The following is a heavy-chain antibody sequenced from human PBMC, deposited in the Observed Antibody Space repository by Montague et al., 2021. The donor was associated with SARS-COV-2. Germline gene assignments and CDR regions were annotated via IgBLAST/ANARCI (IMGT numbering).Heavy chain of an antibody. D-gene: IGHD3-10*01. Sequence: SESLSLTCTVHGGSLSGYYWSWIRQPPEKGLEWIGEINHSGNTKYNPSLKSPVTISIDTSKNQFSLKMTSVTAADTATYYCASGIYPSGSYYNRYYYGLNIWGPGTTVIVSS. J-gene: IGHJ6*02. CDR1: GGSLSGYY. CDR2: INHSGNT. V-gene: IGHV4-34*01. CDR3: ASGIYPSGSYYNRYYYGLNI.